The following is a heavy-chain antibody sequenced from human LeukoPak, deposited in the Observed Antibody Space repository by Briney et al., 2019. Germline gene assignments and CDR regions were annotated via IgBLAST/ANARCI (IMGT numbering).Heavy chain of an antibody. CDR3: AKGGLYYDFWSGPGY. CDR1: GFTFDDYA. D-gene: IGHD3-3*01. CDR2: ISWNSGSI. J-gene: IGHJ4*02. Sequence: PPGRSLRLSCAASGFTFDDYAMHWVRQAPGKGLEWVSGISWNSGSIGYADSVKGRFTISRDNAKNSLYLQMNSLRAEDTALYYCAKGGLYYDFWSGPGYWGQGSLLTVSS. V-gene: IGHV3-9*01.